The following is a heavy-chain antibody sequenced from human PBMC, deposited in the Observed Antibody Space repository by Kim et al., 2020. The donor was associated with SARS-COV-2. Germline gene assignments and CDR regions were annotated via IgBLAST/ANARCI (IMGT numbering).Heavy chain of an antibody. CDR2: INHSGST. CDR1: GGSFSGYY. Sequence: SETLSLTCAVYGGSFSGYYWSWIRQPPGKGLEWIGEINHSGSTNYNPSLKSRVTISVDTSKNQFSLKLSSVTAADTAVYYCARARSGDYFVYWGQGTLVT. V-gene: IGHV4-34*01. CDR3: ARARSGDYFVY. J-gene: IGHJ4*02. D-gene: IGHD1-26*01.